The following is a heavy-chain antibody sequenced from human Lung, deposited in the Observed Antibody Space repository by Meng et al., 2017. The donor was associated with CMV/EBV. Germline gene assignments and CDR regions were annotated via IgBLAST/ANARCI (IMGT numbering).Heavy chain of an antibody. CDR1: GGSISSSNW. CDR2: IYHSGST. V-gene: IGHV4-4*02. Sequence: SETLSLXCAVSGGSISSSNWWSWVRQPPGKGLEWIGEIYHSGSTNYNPSLKSRVTISVDKSKNQFSLKLSSVTAADTAVYYCARRLSSIAAHNWFDPWAQGTXVTVSS. J-gene: IGHJ5*02. CDR3: ARRLSSIAAHNWFDP. D-gene: IGHD6-6*01.